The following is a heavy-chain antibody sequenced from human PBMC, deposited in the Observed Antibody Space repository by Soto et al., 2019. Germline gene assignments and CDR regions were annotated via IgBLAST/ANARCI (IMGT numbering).Heavy chain of an antibody. Sequence: QVQLVQSGAEVKKPGASVKVSCKASGYTFTSYGISWVRQAPGQGLEWMGWISAYNGNTNYAQKLQGRVTMTTDTXTXXAYMELRSLRSDDTAVYYCATDVLLWFGEVRNFDYWGQGTLVTVSS. CDR2: ISAYNGNT. J-gene: IGHJ4*02. CDR3: ATDVLLWFGEVRNFDY. V-gene: IGHV1-18*01. CDR1: GYTFTSYG. D-gene: IGHD3-10*01.